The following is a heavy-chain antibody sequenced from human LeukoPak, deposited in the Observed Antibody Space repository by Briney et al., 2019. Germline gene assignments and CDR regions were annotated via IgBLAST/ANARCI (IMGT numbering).Heavy chain of an antibody. Sequence: GGSLRLSCAASGFTFSSYAMSWVRQAPGRGLEWVSAISGSGGSSYYADSVKGRFTISRDNSKNTLYLQMNSLRAEDTAVYYCVSPKYSSAWFFDYWGQGTLVTVSS. V-gene: IGHV3-23*01. CDR3: VSPKYSSAWFFDY. CDR1: GFTFSSYA. CDR2: ISGSGGSS. D-gene: IGHD6-19*01. J-gene: IGHJ4*02.